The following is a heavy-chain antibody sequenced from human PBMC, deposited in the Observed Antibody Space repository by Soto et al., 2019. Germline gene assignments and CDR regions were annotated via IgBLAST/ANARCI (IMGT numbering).Heavy chain of an antibody. CDR2: IIPIFGTA. Sequence: SVKISCKXSGGTFSSYAISWVRQAPGQGLEWMGGIIPIFGTANYAQKFQGRVTITADESTSTAYMELSSLRSEDTAVYYCAKLAYDSSGYRDYWGQGTLVTVSS. CDR3: AKLAYDSSGYRDY. J-gene: IGHJ4*02. CDR1: GGTFSSYA. V-gene: IGHV1-69*13. D-gene: IGHD3-22*01.